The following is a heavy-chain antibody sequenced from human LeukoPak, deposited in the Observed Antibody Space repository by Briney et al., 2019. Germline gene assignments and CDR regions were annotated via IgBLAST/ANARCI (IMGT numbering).Heavy chain of an antibody. V-gene: IGHV4-39*07. CDR1: GGSISSSSYY. Sequence: NPSETLSLTCTVSGGSISSSSYYWGWIRQPPGKGLEWIGSIYYSGSTYYNPSLKSRVTISVDTSKHQFSLKLSSVIAADTAVYYCARDSTRIKAFDIWGQGTMVTVSS. J-gene: IGHJ3*02. CDR2: IYYSGST. D-gene: IGHD2-15*01. CDR3: ARDSTRIKAFDI.